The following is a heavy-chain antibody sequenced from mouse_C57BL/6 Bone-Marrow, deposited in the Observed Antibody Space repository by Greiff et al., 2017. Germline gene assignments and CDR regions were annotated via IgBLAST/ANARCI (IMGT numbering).Heavy chain of an antibody. V-gene: IGHV2-2*01. CDR2: IWSGGST. Sequence: QVHVKQSGPGLVQPSQSLSITCTVSGFSLTSYGVHWVRQSPGKGLEWLGVIWSGGSTDYNAAFISRLSISKDNSKSQVFFKMNSLQADDTAIYYCARRGGLLWLRDYYAMDYWGQGTSVTVSS. J-gene: IGHJ4*01. CDR1: GFSLTSYG. CDR3: ARRGGLLWLRDYYAMDY. D-gene: IGHD2-2*01.